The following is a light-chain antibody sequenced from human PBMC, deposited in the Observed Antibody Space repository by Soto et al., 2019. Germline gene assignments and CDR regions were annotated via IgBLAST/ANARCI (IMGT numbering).Light chain of an antibody. CDR2: SNN. J-gene: IGLJ3*02. CDR1: SSNIGSNT. Sequence: QSVLTQPHSASGTPGQRVTISCSGSSSNIGSNTVNWYQQLPGTAPTLLIYSNNQRPSGVPDRFSGSKSGTSASLAVNGLQSGDEADYYCAAWDDSLNGPLFGGGTKLTVL. CDR3: AAWDDSLNGPL. V-gene: IGLV1-44*01.